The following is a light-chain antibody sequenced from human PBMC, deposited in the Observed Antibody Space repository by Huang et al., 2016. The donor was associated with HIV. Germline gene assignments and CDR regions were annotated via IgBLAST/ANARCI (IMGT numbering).Light chain of an antibody. J-gene: IGKJ3*01. CDR2: DAA. V-gene: IGKV1-33*01. Sequence: DIQMTQSPSSLSASIGDRVTITCRASRHIYSYLNWYQHRPGKAPKRLIYDAAKLEVGVTSRFSGSGCGRNFTVIISSLQPEDFATYYCQQYDSLPRTFGPGTKV. CDR3: QQYDSLPRT. CDR1: RHIYSY.